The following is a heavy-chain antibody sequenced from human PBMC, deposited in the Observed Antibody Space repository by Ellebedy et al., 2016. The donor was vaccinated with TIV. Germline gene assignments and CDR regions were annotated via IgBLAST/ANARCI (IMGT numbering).Heavy chain of an antibody. V-gene: IGHV1-18*01. Sequence: AASVTVSCKASGGTFSSYAISWVRQAPGQGLEWMGWISAYNGNTNYAQKLQGRVTMTTDTSTSTAYMELSSLRSEDTAVYYCARYPLDVEMATINYYYYYGMDVWGQGTTVTVSS. J-gene: IGHJ6*02. CDR3: ARYPLDVEMATINYYYYYGMDV. CDR1: GGTFSSYA. CDR2: ISAYNGNT. D-gene: IGHD5-24*01.